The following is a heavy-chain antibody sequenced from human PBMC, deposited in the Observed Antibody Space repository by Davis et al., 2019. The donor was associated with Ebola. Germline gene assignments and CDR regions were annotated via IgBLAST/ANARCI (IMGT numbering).Heavy chain of an antibody. V-gene: IGHV4-4*07. Sequence: ESLKISCAASGFTFRSYWLSWIRQPAGKGLEWIGRIYTSGRTNYNPSLKSRVTISVDTSKNQFSLKLNSVTAADTAVYYCARDRRSGWTTDFDYWGQGTLVTVSS. D-gene: IGHD6-19*01. CDR1: GFTFRSYW. CDR2: IYTSGRT. J-gene: IGHJ4*02. CDR3: ARDRRSGWTTDFDY.